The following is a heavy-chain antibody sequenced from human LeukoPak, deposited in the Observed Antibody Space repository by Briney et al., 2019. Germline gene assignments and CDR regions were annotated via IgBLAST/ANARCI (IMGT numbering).Heavy chain of an antibody. Sequence: SETLSLTCTVSGGSISSYYWSWIRQPPGKGLEWIGYIYYSGSTNYNPSLKSRVTISVDTSKNQFSLKLSSVTAADTAVYYCARAFPPPYYYGSGSYGWFDPWGQGTLVTVSS. J-gene: IGHJ5*02. D-gene: IGHD3-10*01. CDR2: IYYSGST. CDR1: GGSISSYY. V-gene: IGHV4-59*01. CDR3: ARAFPPPYYYGSGSYGWFDP.